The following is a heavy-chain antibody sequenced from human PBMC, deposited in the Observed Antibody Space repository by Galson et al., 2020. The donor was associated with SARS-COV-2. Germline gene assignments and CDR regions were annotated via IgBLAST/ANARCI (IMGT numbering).Heavy chain of an antibody. CDR1: GGSFSGYY. J-gene: IGHJ6*02. D-gene: IGHD6-13*01. CDR2: INHRGST. V-gene: IGHV4-34*01. Sequence: SETLSLTCAVYGGSFSGYYWSWIRQPPGKGLEWIGEINHRGSTNYNPSLKSRVTISVDTSKNQFSLKLSSVTAADTAVYYCARGRSSSSWSYYYYGMDVWGQGTTVTVSS. CDR3: ARGRSSSSWSYYYYGMDV.